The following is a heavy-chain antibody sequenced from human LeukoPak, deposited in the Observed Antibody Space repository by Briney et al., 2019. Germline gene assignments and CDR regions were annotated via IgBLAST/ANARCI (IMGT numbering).Heavy chain of an antibody. CDR1: GYTFTSYY. CDR2: ISAYNGNT. Sequence: ASVKVSCKASGYTFTSYYMHWVRQAPGQGLEWMGWISAYNGNTNYAQKLQGRVTMTTDTSTSTAYMELRSLRSDDTAVYYCARDPGYSSSWDSFDIWGQGTMVTVSS. V-gene: IGHV1-18*04. J-gene: IGHJ3*02. D-gene: IGHD6-13*01. CDR3: ARDPGYSSSWDSFDI.